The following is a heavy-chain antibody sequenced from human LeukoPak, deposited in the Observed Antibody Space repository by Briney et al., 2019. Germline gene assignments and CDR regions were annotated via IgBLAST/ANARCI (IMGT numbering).Heavy chain of an antibody. V-gene: IGHV3-30*02. CDR1: GFTFSSYG. CDR3: ARALGYCSSTSCPNWFDP. Sequence: GGSLRLSCAASGFTFSSYGMHWVRQAPGKGLEWVAFIRYDGSNKYYADSVKGRFTISRDNSKNTLYLQMNSLRAEDTAVYYCARALGYCSSTSCPNWFDPWGQGTLVTVSS. CDR2: IRYDGSNK. J-gene: IGHJ5*02. D-gene: IGHD2-2*01.